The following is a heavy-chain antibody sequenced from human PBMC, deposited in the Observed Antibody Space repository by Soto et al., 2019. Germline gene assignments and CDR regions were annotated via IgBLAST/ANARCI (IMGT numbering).Heavy chain of an antibody. D-gene: IGHD1-1*01. CDR3: VRDGTKTLRDWFDP. V-gene: IGHV4-4*07. J-gene: IGHJ5*02. Sequence: ASETLSLTCTVSGASISGFHWSWIRKSAGKGLEWIGRIYATGTTDYNPSLKSRVMMSVDTSKKQFSLELRSVTAADTAVYYCVRDGTKTLRDWFDPWGQGISVTVSS. CDR2: IYATGTT. CDR1: GASISGFH.